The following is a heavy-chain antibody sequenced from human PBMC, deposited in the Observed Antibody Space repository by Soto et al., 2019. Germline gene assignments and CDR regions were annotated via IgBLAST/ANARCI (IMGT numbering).Heavy chain of an antibody. V-gene: IGHV1-18*01. Sequence: QVQLVQSGPEVKKPGASVKVSCKASGYTFTTYGISWVRQAPGQGLEWMGWISPYNGDTHYAERFQGRLTMTTDTSATSAYMELRTLSSDHRAVYFCARALSMAQYYYYMDVWGKGTTVTVSS. CDR3: ARALSMAQYYYYMDV. J-gene: IGHJ6*03. CDR2: ISPYNGDT. CDR1: GYTFTTYG.